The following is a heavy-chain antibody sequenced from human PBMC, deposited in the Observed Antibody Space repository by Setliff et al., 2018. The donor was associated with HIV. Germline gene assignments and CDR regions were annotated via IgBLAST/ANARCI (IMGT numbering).Heavy chain of an antibody. D-gene: IGHD1-1*01. CDR1: GGTFSSYA. Sequence: SVKVSCKASGGTFSSYAISWVRQTPGQGLEWMGGIIPVGGTTNYAQKFQGRVTITADKSTSTVYMELSSLRSDDTAVYYCATGLSSTDPSSNSWGQGTPVTVSS. CDR3: ATGLSSTDPSSNS. J-gene: IGHJ4*02. CDR2: IIPVGGTT. V-gene: IGHV1-69*06.